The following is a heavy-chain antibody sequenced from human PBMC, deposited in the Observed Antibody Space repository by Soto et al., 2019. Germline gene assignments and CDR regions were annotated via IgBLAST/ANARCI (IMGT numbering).Heavy chain of an antibody. Sequence: PSETLSLTCTVSGGSISSYYWSWIRQPPGKGLEWIGHIYYSGSANYNPSLKSRVTISVDTSKNQFSLKLSSVTAADTAVYYCARNEGFFGRGYPGYFDYGGQGNLVTV. CDR1: GGSISSYY. D-gene: IGHD3-3*01. CDR3: ARNEGFFGRGYPGYFDY. V-gene: IGHV4-59*08. J-gene: IGHJ4*02. CDR2: IYYSGSA.